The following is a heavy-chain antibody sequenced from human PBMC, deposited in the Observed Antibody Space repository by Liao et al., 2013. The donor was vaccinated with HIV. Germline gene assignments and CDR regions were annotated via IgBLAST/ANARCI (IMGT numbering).Heavy chain of an antibody. V-gene: IGHV4-34*01. CDR3: ARGLTTVTDYFDY. J-gene: IGHJ4*02. D-gene: IGHD4-17*01. Sequence: QVQLQQWGAGLLKPSETLSLTCAVYGGSFSGYYWSWIRQPPGKGLEWIGEINHSGSTNYNPSLKSRVTISVDTSKNQFSLKLSSVTAADTAVYYCARGLTTVTDYFDYWGQGTLVTVSS. CDR1: GGSFSGYY. CDR2: INHSGST.